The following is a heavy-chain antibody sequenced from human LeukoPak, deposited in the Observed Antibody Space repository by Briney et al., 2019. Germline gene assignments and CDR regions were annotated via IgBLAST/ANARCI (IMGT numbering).Heavy chain of an antibody. D-gene: IGHD1-26*01. CDR2: IYYTGRT. V-gene: IGHV4-39*07. J-gene: IGHJ4*02. Sequence: SETLSLTCTVSGGSISSGGYHWGWIRQPPGEGLEWSGGIYYTGRTSYNPSLKSRVTISVDTSKNQFSLKLSSVTAADTAVYYCARDLTPAWGAPARFDYWGQGALVTVSS. CDR1: GGSISSGGYH. CDR3: ARDLTPAWGAPARFDY.